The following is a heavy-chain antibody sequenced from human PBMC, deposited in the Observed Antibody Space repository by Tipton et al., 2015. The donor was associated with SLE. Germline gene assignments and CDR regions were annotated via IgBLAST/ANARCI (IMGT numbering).Heavy chain of an antibody. D-gene: IGHD6-6*01. J-gene: IGHJ3*01. V-gene: IGHV3-7*01. CDR1: GFTFSSYW. CDR3: ARDDEFTARASGMDV. CDR2: IKQDGSEK. Sequence: SLRLSCAASGFTFSSYWMSWVRQAPGKGLEWVANIKQDGSEKYYVDSVKGRFTISRDNAKNPLYLQMNSLRAEDTAVYYCARDDEFTARASGMDVWGQGAMVTVSS.